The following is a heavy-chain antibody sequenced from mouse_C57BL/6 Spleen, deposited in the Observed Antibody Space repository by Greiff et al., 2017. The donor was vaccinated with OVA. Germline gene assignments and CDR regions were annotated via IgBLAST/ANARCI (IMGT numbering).Heavy chain of an antibody. Sequence: VQLQQPGAEFVMPGASVKLSCKASGYTFTSYWIHWVKQRPGQGLEWIGEIDPSDSYTNYNQKFKGKSTLTVDKSSSTAYMQLSSLTSEDSAVYYCATYPDGGQGTLVTVSA. J-gene: IGHJ3*01. CDR3: ATYPD. D-gene: IGHD2-10*01. V-gene: IGHV1-69*01. CDR2: IDPSDSYT. CDR1: GYTFTSYW.